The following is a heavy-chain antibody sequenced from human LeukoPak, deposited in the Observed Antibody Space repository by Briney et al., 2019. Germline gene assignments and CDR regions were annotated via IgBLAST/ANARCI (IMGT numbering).Heavy chain of an antibody. CDR3: ARSTMIVVVDLDY. Sequence: SETLSLTCAVYGGSFSGYYWSWIRQPPGKGLEWIGEINHSGSTNYNPSLKSRVTISVKTSKNQFSLKLSSVTAADTAVYYCARSTMIVVVDLDYWGQGTLVTVSS. D-gene: IGHD3-22*01. V-gene: IGHV4-34*01. CDR1: GGSFSGYY. J-gene: IGHJ4*02. CDR2: INHSGST.